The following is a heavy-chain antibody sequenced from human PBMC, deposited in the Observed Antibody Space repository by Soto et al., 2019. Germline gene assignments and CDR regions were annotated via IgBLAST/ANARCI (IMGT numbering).Heavy chain of an antibody. CDR1: GFTFSVYV. J-gene: IGHJ1*01. V-gene: IGHV3-23*01. CDR2: ISGGSSVT. CDR3: AKGLSNNYYYPLDF. Sequence: VGSLTLSGTASGFTFSVYVMTWVRQAPGKGLEWVSTISGGSSVTYYGDSVKGRFTTSRDNAKKTLFLQLNRLSAEDTVTYYWAKGLSNNYYYPLDFWGQGTQVTVSS. D-gene: IGHD3-10*01.